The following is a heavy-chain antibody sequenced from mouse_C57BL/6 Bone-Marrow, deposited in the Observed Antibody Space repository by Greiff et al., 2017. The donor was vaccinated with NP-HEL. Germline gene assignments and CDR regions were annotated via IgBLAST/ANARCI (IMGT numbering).Heavy chain of an antibody. D-gene: IGHD3-2*02. CDR3: AIDSSGYGFAY. Sequence: QVQLQQSGAELVRPGASVKLSCKASGYTFTDYYINWVKQRPGQGLEWIARIYPGSGNTYYNEKFKGKATLTAEKSSSTAYMQLSSLTSEDSAVYFCAIDSSGYGFAYWGQGTLVTVSA. V-gene: IGHV1-76*01. J-gene: IGHJ3*01. CDR1: GYTFTDYY. CDR2: IYPGSGNT.